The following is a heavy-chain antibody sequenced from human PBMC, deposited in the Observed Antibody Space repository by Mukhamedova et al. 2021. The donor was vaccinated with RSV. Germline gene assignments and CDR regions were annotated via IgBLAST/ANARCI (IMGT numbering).Heavy chain of an antibody. V-gene: IGHV4-34*01. Sequence: HSGSTNYNPSLKSRVTISVDTSKNQFSLKLSSVTAADTAVYYCARAPGFGSGYDHWVYMDVWGKGTTVTVSS. J-gene: IGHJ6*03. CDR3: ARAPGFGSGYDHWVYMDV. D-gene: IGHD5-12*01. CDR2: HSGST.